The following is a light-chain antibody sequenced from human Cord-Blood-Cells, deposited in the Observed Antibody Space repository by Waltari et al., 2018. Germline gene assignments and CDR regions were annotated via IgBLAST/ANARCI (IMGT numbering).Light chain of an antibody. CDR1: ALPKKY. CDR3: YSTDSSGNHYV. Sequence: SYELTQPPSVSVSPGQTARITCSGDALPKKYAYWYQQKSGQAPVLVIYEDSKRPSGIPEGFSGSSAGTMATLTISGAQVEDEADYCCYSTDSSGNHYVFGTGTKVTVL. J-gene: IGLJ1*01. V-gene: IGLV3-10*01. CDR2: EDS.